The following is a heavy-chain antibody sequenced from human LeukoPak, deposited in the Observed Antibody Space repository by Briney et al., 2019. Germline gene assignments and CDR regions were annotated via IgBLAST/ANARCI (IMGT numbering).Heavy chain of an antibody. CDR1: GFTFSQYW. D-gene: IGHD2-2*01. J-gene: IGHJ6*03. CDR3: VRDAGVVPTAMGFYYYYFMDV. V-gene: IGHV3-74*01. Sequence: GGSLRLSCASSGFTFSQYWMHWLRQVPGKGLVWVSRINPDGRRTDYAASVKGRFTISRDNADNALYLQMNSLRVEDTAVYYCVRDAGVVPTAMGFYYYYFMDVWGKGTAVTVSS. CDR2: INPDGRRT.